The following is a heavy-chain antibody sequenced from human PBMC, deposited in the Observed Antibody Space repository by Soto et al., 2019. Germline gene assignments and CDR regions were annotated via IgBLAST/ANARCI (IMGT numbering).Heavy chain of an antibody. Sequence: ASVKVSCKASGYTFSTYAMNWVRQVPGQRLEWMGIINAANGNTSYAKKFQGRVTMTRDTSTSTVYMELSSLRSEDTAVYYCARDYYGSGSYYNVSGSRWGQGTLVTVSS. CDR1: GYTFSTYA. J-gene: IGHJ4*02. D-gene: IGHD3-10*01. CDR2: INAANGNT. V-gene: IGHV1-3*01. CDR3: ARDYYGSGSYYNVSGSR.